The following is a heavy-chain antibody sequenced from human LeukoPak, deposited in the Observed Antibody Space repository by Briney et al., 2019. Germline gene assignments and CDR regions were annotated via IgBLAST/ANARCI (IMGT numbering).Heavy chain of an antibody. Sequence: ASVTVSCKASGYTFTIYDINWVRQATGQGLEWMGWMNPNSGNTGYAQKFQGRVTMTRDTSISTAYMELSSLTSEDTAVYYCATELRWKDHWGQGTLVTVSS. D-gene: IGHD4-23*01. CDR2: MNPNSGNT. CDR1: GYTFTIYD. V-gene: IGHV1-8*01. J-gene: IGHJ4*02. CDR3: ATELRWKDH.